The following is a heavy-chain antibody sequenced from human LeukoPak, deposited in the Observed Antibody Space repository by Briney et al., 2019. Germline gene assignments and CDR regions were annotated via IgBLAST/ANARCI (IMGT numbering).Heavy chain of an antibody. Sequence: SVKVSCEASGGTFSSYAISWVRQAPGQGLEWMGRIIPILGIANYAQKFQGRVTITADKSTSTAYMELSSLRSEDTAVYYCASHYGGNSPYNWFDPWGQGTLVTVSS. D-gene: IGHD4-23*01. J-gene: IGHJ5*02. CDR3: ASHYGGNSPYNWFDP. CDR1: GGTFSSYA. CDR2: IIPILGIA. V-gene: IGHV1-69*04.